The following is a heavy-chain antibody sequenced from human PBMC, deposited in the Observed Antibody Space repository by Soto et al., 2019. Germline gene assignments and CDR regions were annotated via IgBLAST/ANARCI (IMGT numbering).Heavy chain of an antibody. V-gene: IGHV3-23*01. CDR1: GFTFSSYA. D-gene: IGHD6-13*01. Sequence: GGSLRLSCAASGFTFSSYAMSWVRQAPGKGLEWVSAISGSGGSTYYADSVKGRFTISRDNSKNTLYLQMNSLRAEDTAVYYCAKDHRSSSWYEGVGDNWFDPWGQGTLVTVSS. CDR2: ISGSGGST. CDR3: AKDHRSSSWYEGVGDNWFDP. J-gene: IGHJ5*02.